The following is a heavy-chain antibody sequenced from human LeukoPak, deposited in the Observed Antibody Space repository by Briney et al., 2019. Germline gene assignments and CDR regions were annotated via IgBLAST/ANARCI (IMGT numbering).Heavy chain of an antibody. CDR2: IYYSGTT. Sequence: SPETLSLTCTVSGGSISSHYWSWIRQPPGKGLEWIGYIYYSGTTNYNPSLKSRVTISVDTSKNQFSLKLSSVTAADTAIYYCARAVSGRFDYWGQGTLVTVSS. D-gene: IGHD6-19*01. CDR3: ARAVSGRFDY. J-gene: IGHJ4*02. V-gene: IGHV4-59*11. CDR1: GGSISSHY.